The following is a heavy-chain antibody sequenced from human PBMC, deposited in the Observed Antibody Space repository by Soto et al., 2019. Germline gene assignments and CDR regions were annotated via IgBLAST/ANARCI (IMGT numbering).Heavy chain of an antibody. CDR3: ARDLPNWNYALNY. CDR1: GYTFTTYY. D-gene: IGHD1-7*01. J-gene: IGHJ4*02. CDR2: INPSGGST. V-gene: IGHV1-46*01. Sequence: ASVKVSCKASGYTFTTYYMLWVRQAPGQGLEWMGIINPSGGSTSYAQKFQGRVTMTRDTSTSTVYMELSSLRFEDTAVYYCARDLPNWNYALNYWGQGTQVTVS.